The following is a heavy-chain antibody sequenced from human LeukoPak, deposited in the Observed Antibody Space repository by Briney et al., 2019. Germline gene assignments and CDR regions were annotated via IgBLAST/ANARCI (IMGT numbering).Heavy chain of an antibody. J-gene: IGHJ4*02. CDR1: GGSISSSSYY. D-gene: IGHD4-11*01. V-gene: IGHV4-61*05. CDR3: AGGYSNYVFDY. CDR2: IYYSGST. Sequence: SETLSLTCTVSGGSISSSSYYWSWIRQPPGKGLEWIGYIYYSGSTNYNPSLKSRVTISVDTSKNQFSLKLSSVTAADTAVYYCAGGYSNYVFDYWGQGTLVTVSS.